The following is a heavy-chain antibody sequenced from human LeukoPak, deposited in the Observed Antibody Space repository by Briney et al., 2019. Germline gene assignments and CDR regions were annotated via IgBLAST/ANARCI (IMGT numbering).Heavy chain of an antibody. CDR1: GFTFSSYS. CDR2: IDSSRSYI. D-gene: IGHD3-16*02. V-gene: IGHV3-21*01. Sequence: GGSLRLSCAASGFTFSSYSMNWVRQAPGKGLEWVPSIDSSRSYIYYADSVKGRFTISRDNAKNSLYLQMNSLRAEDTAVYYCARDPRSSLFDYWGQGTLVTVSS. CDR3: ARDPRSSLFDY. J-gene: IGHJ4*02.